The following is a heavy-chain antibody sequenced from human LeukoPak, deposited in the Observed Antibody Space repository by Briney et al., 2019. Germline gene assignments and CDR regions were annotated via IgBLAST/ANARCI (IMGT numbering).Heavy chain of an antibody. CDR1: GYTFTGYY. Sequence: ASVKVSCKASGYTFTGYYMHWVRQAPGQGLEWMGWINPNSGGTNYAQKFQGRVTMTRDTSISTAYMKLSRLRSDDTAVYYCARTGSSSWYLPGDYWGQGTLVTVSS. CDR2: INPNSGGT. J-gene: IGHJ4*02. V-gene: IGHV1-2*02. D-gene: IGHD6-13*01. CDR3: ARTGSSSWYLPGDY.